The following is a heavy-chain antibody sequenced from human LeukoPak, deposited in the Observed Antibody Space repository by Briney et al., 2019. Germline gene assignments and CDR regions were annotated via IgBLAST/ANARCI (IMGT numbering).Heavy chain of an antibody. CDR1: GYTFTSYA. J-gene: IGHJ4*02. CDR2: INAGNGNT. V-gene: IGHV1-3*01. D-gene: IGHD2-2*01. CDR3: ALPQLPDYYFDY. Sequence: ASVKVSCKASGYTFTSYAMYWVRQAPGQRLEWMGWINAGNGNTKYSQKFQGRVTITRDTSASTAYMELSSLRSEDTAVYYCALPQLPDYYFDYWGQGTLVTVSS.